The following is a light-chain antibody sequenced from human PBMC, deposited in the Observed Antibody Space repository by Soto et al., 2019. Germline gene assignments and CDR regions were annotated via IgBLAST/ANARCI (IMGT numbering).Light chain of an antibody. CDR1: QSVNSY. CDR3: QQRSSWPT. J-gene: IGKJ2*01. V-gene: IGKV3-11*01. CDR2: DTS. Sequence: EIVLTQSPATLSLSPGERATLSCRASQSVNSYLAWYQQKCGQAPRLLIYDTSNRATGIPDRFSGSGSGTDFTFTISSLEPEDFAVYYCQQRSSWPTFGQGTRLEI.